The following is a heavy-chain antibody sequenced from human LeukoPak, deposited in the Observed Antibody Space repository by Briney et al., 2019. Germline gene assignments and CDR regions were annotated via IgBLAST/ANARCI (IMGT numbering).Heavy chain of an antibody. CDR1: GFTFSSYW. V-gene: IGHV3-7*05. J-gene: IGHJ4*02. D-gene: IGHD6-13*01. CDR2: IKEDGSEK. CDR3: AREIGSAARGR. Sequence: GGSLRLSCAASGFTFSSYWMSWVRQAPGKGLEWVANIKEDGSEKHYVDSVKGRFTISRDNAKNSVYLQMNSPRAEDTAVYYCAREIGSAARGRWGQGTLVTVSS.